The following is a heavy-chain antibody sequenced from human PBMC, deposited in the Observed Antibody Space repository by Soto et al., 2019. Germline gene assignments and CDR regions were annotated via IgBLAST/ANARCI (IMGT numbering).Heavy chain of an antibody. CDR3: ASVRGMDV. J-gene: IGHJ6*02. CDR1: GFTFSSYA. V-gene: IGHV3-23*01. Sequence: EVQLLESEGGLVQPGGSLRLSCAASGFTFSSYAMSWVRQAPGKGLEWVSSISSSGGSTYNADTVKGRFTISRDNSKNTLYLQMSSLRVDDTAVYYCASVRGMDVWGQGTTVTVSS. CDR2: ISSSGGST.